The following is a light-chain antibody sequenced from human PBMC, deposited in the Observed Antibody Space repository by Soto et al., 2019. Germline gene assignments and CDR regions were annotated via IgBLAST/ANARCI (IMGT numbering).Light chain of an antibody. J-gene: IGKJ2*01. Sequence: DIQMAQSPSSLSASVGDRVTITCRATQSISSYLNWYQQKPGKAPKVLIYAASSLESGVPSRFSGSGSETDFTLTISSLQPEDFATYYCQQTYSTPYTFGQGTKVDIK. CDR3: QQTYSTPYT. V-gene: IGKV1-39*01. CDR1: QSISSY. CDR2: AAS.